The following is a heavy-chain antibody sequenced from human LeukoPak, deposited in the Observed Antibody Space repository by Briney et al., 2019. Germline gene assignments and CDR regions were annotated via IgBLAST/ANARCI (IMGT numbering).Heavy chain of an antibody. J-gene: IGHJ4*02. CDR1: GFTFSSYS. V-gene: IGHV3-21*04. Sequence: GGSLRLSCAASGFTFSSYSMNWVRQAPGKGLEWVSSISSSSSYIYYADSVKGRFTISRDNAKNSLYLQMNSLRAEDTALYYCAKDMITFGGVIVDGLVEDWGQGTLVTVSS. CDR2: ISSSSSYI. D-gene: IGHD3-16*02. CDR3: AKDMITFGGVIVDGLVED.